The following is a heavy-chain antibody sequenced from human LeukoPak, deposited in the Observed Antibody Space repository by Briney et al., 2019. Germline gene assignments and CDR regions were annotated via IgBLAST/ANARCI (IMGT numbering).Heavy chain of an antibody. V-gene: IGHV4-59*01. Sequence: SETLSLTCTVSGGSISSFYWSWIRQPPGKGLEWIGYIYYSGSTNSNPSLKSRVTISIDTSKNQFSLKLSSVTAADTAVYYCARGDGAYYYDGSGYYPSLYFDYWGQGTLVTVSS. J-gene: IGHJ4*02. CDR1: GGSISSFY. CDR2: IYYSGST. CDR3: ARGDGAYYYDGSGYYPSLYFDY. D-gene: IGHD3-22*01.